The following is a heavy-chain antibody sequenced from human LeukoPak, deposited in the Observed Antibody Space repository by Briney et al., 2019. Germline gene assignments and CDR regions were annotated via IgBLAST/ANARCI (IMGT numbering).Heavy chain of an antibody. CDR1: GFTFSSYS. Sequence: GGSLRLSCAASGFTFSSYSMTWVRQAPGKGLEWVSSISSSSYIYYADSVKGRFTISRDNAKNSLYLQMNSLRAEDTAVYYCARVYSSGWYVGPNFDYWGQGTLVTVSS. J-gene: IGHJ4*02. V-gene: IGHV3-21*01. CDR2: ISSSSYI. CDR3: ARVYSSGWYVGPNFDY. D-gene: IGHD6-19*01.